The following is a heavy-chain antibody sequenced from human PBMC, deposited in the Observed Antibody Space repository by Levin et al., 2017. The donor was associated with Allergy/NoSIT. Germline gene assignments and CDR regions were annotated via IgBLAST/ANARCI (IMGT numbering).Heavy chain of an antibody. D-gene: IGHD1-14*01. CDR2: IKTNGDYT. V-gene: IGHV1-46*03. J-gene: IGHJ4*02. CDR1: GYTFTLFH. CDR3: VRDSRTWSFDH. Sequence: ASVKVSCKTSGYTFTLFHMHWVRVAPGLGLEWMGIIKTNGDYTSYAEKFQGRVTMTKDTSTRTVYLELSSLRPDDTAIYFCVRDSRTWSFDHWGQGTLVTVSS.